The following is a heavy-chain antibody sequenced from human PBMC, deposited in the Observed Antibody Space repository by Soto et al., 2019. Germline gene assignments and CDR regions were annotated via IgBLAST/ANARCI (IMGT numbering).Heavy chain of an antibody. V-gene: IGHV3-33*01. CDR2: IWYAGSNK. CDR3: ARAGVCTNGVCCHWYFDL. D-gene: IGHD2-8*01. Sequence: QVQLVESGGGVVQPGRSLRLSCAASGFTFSSYGMHWVRQAPGKGLEWAAVIWYAGSNKYYADCVKGRFTLSRDNSKNTLYLQMNRLRAEDTPVSYCARAGVCTNGVCCHWYFDLWGGGTLVTVSS. CDR1: GFTFSSYG. J-gene: IGHJ2*01.